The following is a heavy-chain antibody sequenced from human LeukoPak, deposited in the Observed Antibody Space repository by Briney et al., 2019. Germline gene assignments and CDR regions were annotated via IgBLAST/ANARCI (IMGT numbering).Heavy chain of an antibody. CDR2: ISSSGSTI. J-gene: IGHJ6*03. V-gene: IGHV3-48*04. D-gene: IGHD6-25*01. Sequence: GGSLRLSCAASGFTFSSYSMNWIRQAPGKGLEWVSYISSSGSTIYYADSVKGRFTISRDNAKNSLYLQMNSLRAEDTAVYYCARSAKGEYYMDVWGKGTTVTVSS. CDR3: ARSAKGEYYMDV. CDR1: GFTFSSYS.